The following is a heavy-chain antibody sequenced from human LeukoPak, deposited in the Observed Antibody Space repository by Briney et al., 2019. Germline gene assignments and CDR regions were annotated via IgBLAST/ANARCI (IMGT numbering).Heavy chain of an antibody. CDR1: GFTFSSYT. Sequence: GGSLRLSCAAPGFTFSSYTMSWVRQAPGKGLEWGTAFSGSGGSTYYADSVKGRFTISRDNAKNSLYLQMNSLRAEDTAVYYCARGHSSSWMSEIDYWGRGTLVTVSS. D-gene: IGHD6-13*01. CDR2: FSGSGGST. V-gene: IGHV3-23*01. CDR3: ARGHSSSWMSEIDY. J-gene: IGHJ4*02.